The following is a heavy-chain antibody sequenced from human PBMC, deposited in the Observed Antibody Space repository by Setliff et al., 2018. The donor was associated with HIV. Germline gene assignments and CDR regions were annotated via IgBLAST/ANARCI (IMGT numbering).Heavy chain of an antibody. Sequence: LRLSCAASGFTFSSYWMHWVRQVPGKGLVWVSNIKSDGSSTDYADSVKGRFTISRDNAKNTLYLQMNSLRAEDTAVYYCVRDSSGWYLDAFDIWGQGTMVTVSS. V-gene: IGHV3-74*01. J-gene: IGHJ3*02. CDR1: GFTFSSYW. CDR2: IKSDGSST. D-gene: IGHD6-19*01. CDR3: VRDSSGWYLDAFDI.